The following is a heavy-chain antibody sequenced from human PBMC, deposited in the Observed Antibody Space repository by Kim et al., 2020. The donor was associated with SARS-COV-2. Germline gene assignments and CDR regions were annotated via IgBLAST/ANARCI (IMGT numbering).Heavy chain of an antibody. CDR1: GFTFSSYW. CDR2: IKQDGSEK. Sequence: GGSLRLSCAASGFTFSSYWMSWVRQAPGKGLEWVANIKQDGSEKYYVDSVKGRFTISRDNAKNSLYLQMNSLRAEDTAVYYCARVKTDQYYDFWSGYYTWYFDYWGQGTLVTVSS. J-gene: IGHJ4*02. V-gene: IGHV3-7*01. CDR3: ARVKTDQYYDFWSGYYTWYFDY. D-gene: IGHD3-3*01.